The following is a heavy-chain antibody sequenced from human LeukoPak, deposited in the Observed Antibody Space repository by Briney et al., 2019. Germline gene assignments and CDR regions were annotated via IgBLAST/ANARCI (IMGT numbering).Heavy chain of an antibody. CDR1: GYTFTSYG. J-gene: IGHJ4*02. CDR3: ARDRVTYDYVWGSYRFGYFDY. Sequence: ASVKVSRKASGYTFTSYGISWVRQAPGQGLECMGWISAYNGNTNYAQKLQGRVTMTTDTSTSTAYMELRSLRSDDTAVYYCARDRVTYDYVWGSYRFGYFDYWGQGTLVTVSS. D-gene: IGHD3-16*02. V-gene: IGHV1-18*01. CDR2: ISAYNGNT.